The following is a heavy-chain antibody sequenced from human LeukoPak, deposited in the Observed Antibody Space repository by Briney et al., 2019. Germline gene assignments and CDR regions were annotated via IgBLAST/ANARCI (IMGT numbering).Heavy chain of an antibody. V-gene: IGHV3-73*01. J-gene: IGHJ6*03. CDR1: GFTFSGSA. CDR2: IRSKANSYAT. D-gene: IGHD6-19*01. Sequence: GGSLRLSCAASGFTFSGSAMHWVRQASGKGREWVGRIRSKANSYATAYAASVKGRFTISRDDSKNTAYLQMNSLKTEDTAVYYCTRQTGSSGWFRNYYYYYMDVWGKGTTVTVSS. CDR3: TRQTGSSGWFRNYYYYYMDV.